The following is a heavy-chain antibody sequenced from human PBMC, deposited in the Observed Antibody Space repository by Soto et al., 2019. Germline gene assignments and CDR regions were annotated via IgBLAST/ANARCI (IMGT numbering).Heavy chain of an antibody. V-gene: IGHV3-15*01. CDR2: IKSKTDGGTT. J-gene: IGHJ4*02. CDR1: GFTFSNAW. Sequence: GGSLRLSCAASGFTFSNAWMILVRQAPGKGLEWVVRIKSKTDGGTTDYAAPVKGRFTISRDDSKNTLYLQMNSLKTEDTAVYYCTTDMSYWGQGTLVTVSS. CDR3: TTDMSY.